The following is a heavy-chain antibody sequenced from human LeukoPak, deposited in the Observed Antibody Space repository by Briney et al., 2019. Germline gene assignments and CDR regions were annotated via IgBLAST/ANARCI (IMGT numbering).Heavy chain of an antibody. CDR3: ARAGVTPTYFDY. V-gene: IGHV4-38-2*01. D-gene: IGHD2-21*02. CDR2: IYHSGST. Sequence: PSETLSLTCAVSGYSISSGYYWGWIRQPPGKGLEWIGSIYHSGSTYYNPSLKSRVTISVDTSKNQFSLKLSSVTAADTAVYYYARAGVTPTYFDYWGQGTLVTVSS. CDR1: GYSISSGYY. J-gene: IGHJ4*02.